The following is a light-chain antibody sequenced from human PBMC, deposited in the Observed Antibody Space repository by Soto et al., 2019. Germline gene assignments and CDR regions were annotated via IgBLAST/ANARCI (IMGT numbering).Light chain of an antibody. V-gene: IGLV2-11*01. CDR3: CSYAGSYTWV. Sequence: QSALTQPRSVSGSPGQSVTISCTGTSSDVGGYNYVSWYQQHPGKAPKLMIYDVSKRPSGVPDGFSGSKSGNTASLTISGLQAEDEADYYCCSYAGSYTWVFGGGTKLTGL. CDR2: DVS. CDR1: SSDVGGYNY. J-gene: IGLJ3*02.